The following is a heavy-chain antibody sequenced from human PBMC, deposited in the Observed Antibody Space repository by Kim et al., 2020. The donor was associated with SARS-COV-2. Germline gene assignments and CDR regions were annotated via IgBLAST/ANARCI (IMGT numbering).Heavy chain of an antibody. CDR1: GFTFSSYA. D-gene: IGHD3-22*01. CDR3: ASLYYYDSSGYLDAFDI. J-gene: IGHJ3*02. Sequence: GGSLRLSCAASGFTFSSYAMHWVRQAPGKGLEWVAVISYDGSNKYYADSVKGRFTISRDNSKNTLYLQMNSLRAEDTAVYYCASLYYYDSSGYLDAFDI. V-gene: IGHV3-30*04. CDR2: ISYDGSNK.